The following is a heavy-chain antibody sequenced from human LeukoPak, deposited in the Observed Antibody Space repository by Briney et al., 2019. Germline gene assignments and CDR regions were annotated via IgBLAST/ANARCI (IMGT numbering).Heavy chain of an antibody. CDR1: GFTFSSYG. CDR2: IYSGGST. D-gene: IGHD6-13*01. Sequence: GGSLRLSCAASGFTFSSYGMHWVRQAPGKGLEWVSVIYSGGSTYYADSVKGRFTISRDNSKNTLYLQMNSLRAEDTAVYYCASAGGSSWPFDYWGQGTLVTVSS. J-gene: IGHJ4*02. CDR3: ASAGGSSWPFDY. V-gene: IGHV3-NL1*01.